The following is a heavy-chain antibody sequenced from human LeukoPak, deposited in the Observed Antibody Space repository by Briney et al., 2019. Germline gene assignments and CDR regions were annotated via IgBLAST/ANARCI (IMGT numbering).Heavy chain of an antibody. CDR1: GFTFSSFA. D-gene: IGHD3-3*01. Sequence: GGSLRLSCAASGFTFSSFAMSWVRQAPGKGLEWVSAISGSGGSTYYADSVKGRFTISRDNSKNTLYLQMNSLRAEDTAVYYCANSDFWSGYYNPNDAFDIWGQGTMVTVPS. CDR3: ANSDFWSGYYNPNDAFDI. J-gene: IGHJ3*02. V-gene: IGHV3-23*01. CDR2: ISGSGGST.